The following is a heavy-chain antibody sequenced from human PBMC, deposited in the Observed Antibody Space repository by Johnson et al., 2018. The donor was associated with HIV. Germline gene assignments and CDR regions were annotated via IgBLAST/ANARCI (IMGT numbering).Heavy chain of an antibody. D-gene: IGHD3-22*01. CDR1: GFTFSSYG. CDR2: ISYGGSNK. J-gene: IGHJ3*02. Sequence: QVQLVESGGVVVQPGGSLRLSCAASGFTFSSYGMHWVRQAPGKGLEWVAVISYGGSNKYFADSVKGRFTISRDNSQNTLYLQMSSLRAADTALYYCARGFSSGYNDAFDIWGQGTMLTVSS. V-gene: IGHV3-30*19. CDR3: ARGFSSGYNDAFDI.